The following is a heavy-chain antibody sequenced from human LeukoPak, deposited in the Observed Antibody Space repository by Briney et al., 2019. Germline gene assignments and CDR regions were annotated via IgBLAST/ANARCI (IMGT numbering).Heavy chain of an antibody. CDR1: GFTFSSYG. CDR3: ARAPQRGAWSFDH. Sequence: GTSLRLSCEASGFTFSSYGMHWVRQAPGKGLEWVAAISNDGGERFYADSVQGRFTISRDNSKNTLNMQWNSLRIEDTAVYYCARAPQRGAWSFDHWDQGTLVTVSS. D-gene: IGHD6-19*01. V-gene: IGHV3-30*03. J-gene: IGHJ5*02. CDR2: ISNDGGER.